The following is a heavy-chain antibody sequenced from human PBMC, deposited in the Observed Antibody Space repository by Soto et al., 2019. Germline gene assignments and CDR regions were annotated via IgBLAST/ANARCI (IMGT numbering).Heavy chain of an antibody. CDR2: INPSGGST. J-gene: IGHJ6*02. Sequence: ASVKVSCKASGYTFTSYYMHWVRQAPGQGLEWMGIINPSGGSTSYTQKFQGRVTMTRDTSTSTVYMELSSLRSEDTAVYYCARDLQGLAYYDILTGYHYYYGMDVWGQGTTVTVSS. CDR1: GYTFTSYY. V-gene: IGHV1-46*01. CDR3: ARDLQGLAYYDILTGYHYYYGMDV. D-gene: IGHD3-9*01.